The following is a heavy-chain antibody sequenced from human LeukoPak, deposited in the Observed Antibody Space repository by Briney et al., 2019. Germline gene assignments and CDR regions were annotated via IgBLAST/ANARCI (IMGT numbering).Heavy chain of an antibody. Sequence: GGSLTLSCAASGFTFSSYGMHWVRQAPGKGLEWVAFIRYDGSNKYYADSVKGRFTISRDNYKNTLYLQMKSLRAEDTAVYYCAKGGGYEAQYYYYYLDVGGKGTTVTISS. D-gene: IGHD5-12*01. CDR3: AKGGGYEAQYYYYYLDV. J-gene: IGHJ6*03. CDR2: IRYDGSNK. CDR1: GFTFSSYG. V-gene: IGHV3-30*02.